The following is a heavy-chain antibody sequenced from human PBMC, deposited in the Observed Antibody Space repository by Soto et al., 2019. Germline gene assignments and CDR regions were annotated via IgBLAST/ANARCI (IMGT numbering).Heavy chain of an antibody. CDR2: IYFSGRT. D-gene: IGHD6-13*01. CDR1: GGSISNGGYY. V-gene: IGHV4-31*11. CDR3: AGHSHSQQPSHPWGGGYMVV. Sequence: QLQLQESGPGLVKPSQTLSLTCAVSGGSISNGGYYWSWIRQHPGKGLGWIGSIYFSGRTYYHPSLQGRCTISDATPKNQFSLKLRSVTAADTALYYCAGHSHSQQPSHPWGGGYMVVWCKGTTVTVYS. J-gene: IGHJ6*03.